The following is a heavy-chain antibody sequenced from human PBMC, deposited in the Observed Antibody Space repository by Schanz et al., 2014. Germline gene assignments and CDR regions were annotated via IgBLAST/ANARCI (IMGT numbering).Heavy chain of an antibody. Sequence: QVQLVQSGAEVKKPGASVKVSCKTSGYTLKNYGISWVRQAPGLGLEWMGWISAYNGHTDYAQKLQGRVTLTTDTSTSTAYMELRNLRSDDTAVYYCARAKRFGDMDVWGQGTTVTVSS. CDR2: ISAYNGHT. CDR1: GYTLKNYG. V-gene: IGHV1-18*01. D-gene: IGHD3-10*01. CDR3: ARAKRFGDMDV. J-gene: IGHJ6*02.